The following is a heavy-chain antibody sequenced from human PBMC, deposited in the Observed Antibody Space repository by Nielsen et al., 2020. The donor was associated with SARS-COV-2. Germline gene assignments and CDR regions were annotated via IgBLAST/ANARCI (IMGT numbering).Heavy chain of an antibody. CDR1: GFIFRSYG. V-gene: IGHV3-30*18. CDR3: AKGSDCSSTSCPGDYYYGMDV. CDR2: ISYDGSNK. D-gene: IGHD2-2*01. J-gene: IGHJ6*02. Sequence: GESLKISCAASGFIFRSYGMHWVRQAPGKGLEWVAVISYDGSNKYYADSVKGRFTITRDISKNTLYLQVNSLRAEDTAVYCCAKGSDCSSTSCPGDYYYGMDVWGQGTTVTVSS.